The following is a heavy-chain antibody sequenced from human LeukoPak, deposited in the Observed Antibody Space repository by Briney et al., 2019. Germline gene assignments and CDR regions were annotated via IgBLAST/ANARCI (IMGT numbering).Heavy chain of an antibody. D-gene: IGHD3-16*01. CDR3: TRGYDWTTSGRYYFDS. CDR2: VNPDGGST. Sequence: ASVKVSCKASGYSFTNYFIHGVRQAPGQGLEWLGIVNPDGGSTNFAQKFQGRVTITADTTASTGYMELFSLRPDDTAIYYCTRGYDWTTSGRYYFDSWGQGTLVTVSS. V-gene: IGHV1-46*01. CDR1: GYSFTNYF. J-gene: IGHJ4*02.